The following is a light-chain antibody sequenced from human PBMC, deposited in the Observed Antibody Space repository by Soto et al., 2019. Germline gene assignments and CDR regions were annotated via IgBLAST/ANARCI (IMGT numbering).Light chain of an antibody. CDR2: SNN. V-gene: IGLV1-44*01. CDR3: SACDDSLSGPV. CDR1: GSNIGSNT. Sequence: QSVLTQPPSASGTPGQRVTISCSGSGSNIGSNTVNWYQHLPGTAPKLLIYSNNQRPSGVPDRFSGSKSGTSASLAISGLQSDDEADYYCSACDDSLSGPVFGGGTQLTVL. J-gene: IGLJ7*01.